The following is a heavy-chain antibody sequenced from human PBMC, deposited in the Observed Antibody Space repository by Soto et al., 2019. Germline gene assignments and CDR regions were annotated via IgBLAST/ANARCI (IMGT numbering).Heavy chain of an antibody. V-gene: IGHV4-30-2*01. CDR3: ARGPPNTY. CDR1: GGSISSGGYS. J-gene: IGHJ4*02. Sequence: LQLQESGSGLVKPSQTLSLTCAVSGGSISSGGYSWSWIRQPPGKGLEWIGYIYHSGSTYYNPSLKSRVTISVDRSKNQFSLKLSSVPAADTAVYYCARGPPNTYWGQGTLVTVSS. CDR2: IYHSGST. D-gene: IGHD2-8*01.